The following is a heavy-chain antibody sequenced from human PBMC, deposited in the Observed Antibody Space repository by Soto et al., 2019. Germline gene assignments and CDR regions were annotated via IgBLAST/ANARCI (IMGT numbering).Heavy chain of an antibody. CDR2: IYTTGST. CDR1: GGSFSGYY. J-gene: IGHJ3*01. D-gene: IGHD1-26*01. Sequence: LSLTCTVSGGSFSGYYWSWIRQPAGKGLEWIGRIYTTGSTNYNPSLKSRVTMSVDTSKNQFSLKLRSLTAADTAVYYCARAKGGSSLAFDVWGQGTMVTVSS. CDR3: ARAKGGSSLAFDV. V-gene: IGHV4-4*07.